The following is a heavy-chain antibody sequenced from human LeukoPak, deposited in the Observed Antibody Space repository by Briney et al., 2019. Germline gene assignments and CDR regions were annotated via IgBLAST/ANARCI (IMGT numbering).Heavy chain of an antibody. CDR2: ISSSSSYI. V-gene: IGHV3-21*01. CDR3: ARQFNYYDSSGYPSGEAFDI. CDR1: GFTFSSYS. J-gene: IGHJ3*02. D-gene: IGHD3-22*01. Sequence: GGSLRLSCAASGFTFSSYSMNWVRQAPGEGLEWVSSISSSSSYIYYADSVKGRFTISRDNAKNSLYLQMNSLRAEDTAVYYCARQFNYYDSSGYPSGEAFDIWGQGTMVTVSS.